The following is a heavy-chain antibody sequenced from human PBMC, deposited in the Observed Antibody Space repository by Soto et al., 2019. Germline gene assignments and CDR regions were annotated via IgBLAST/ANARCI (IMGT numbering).Heavy chain of an antibody. CDR1: GGTFSSYT. CDR3: ARGSGYGAHGMDV. Sequence: QVQLVQSGAEVKKPGSSVKVSCKASGGTFSSYTISWVRQAPGQGLEWMGRIIPILGIANYAQKFQGRVTLTADKSTSTDYMELSSLRSEDTAVYYCARGSGYGAHGMDVWGQGTTVTVSS. V-gene: IGHV1-69*02. D-gene: IGHD5-12*01. J-gene: IGHJ6*02. CDR2: IIPILGIA.